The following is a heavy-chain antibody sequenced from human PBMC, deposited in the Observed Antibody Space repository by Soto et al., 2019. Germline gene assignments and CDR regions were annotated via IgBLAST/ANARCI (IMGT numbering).Heavy chain of an antibody. CDR1: GGSVNGYY. D-gene: IGHD3-3*01. V-gene: IGHV4-34*01. CDR3: ATRITVFGLLIPPFDP. Sequence: SETLSLTCAVYGGSVNGYYWNWIRQPPGKGLEWIGEINHTGGTHYNPSLKSRATMSVDTSKNQFSLRLSSVTAADTAIYYCATRITVFGLLIPPFDPWGQGTQVTVSS. J-gene: IGHJ5*02. CDR2: INHTGGT.